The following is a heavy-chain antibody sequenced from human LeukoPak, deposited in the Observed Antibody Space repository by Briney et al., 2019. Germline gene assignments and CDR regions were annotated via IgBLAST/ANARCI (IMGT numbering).Heavy chain of an antibody. CDR1: GFTFSSYW. J-gene: IGHJ4*02. Sequence: SGGSLRLSCAASGFTFSSYWMHWVRQAPGKGLVWVSRINSDGSSTSYADSVKGRFTISRDNAKNTLYLQMNSLRAEDTAVYYCARDFGFSGYVLSFDERTSGYWGQGTLVTVSS. CDR2: INSDGSST. V-gene: IGHV3-74*01. CDR3: ARDFGFSGYVLSFDERTSGY. D-gene: IGHD5-12*01.